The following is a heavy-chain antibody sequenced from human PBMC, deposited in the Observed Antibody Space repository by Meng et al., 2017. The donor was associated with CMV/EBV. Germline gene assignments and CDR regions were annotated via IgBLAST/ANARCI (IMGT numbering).Heavy chain of an antibody. CDR1: GFTFSSYS. V-gene: IGHV3-21*01. D-gene: IGHD5-24*01. J-gene: IGHJ1*01. Sequence: SLKISCAASGFTFSSYSMNWVRQAPGKGLEWVSSISSSSYIYYADSVKGRFTISRDNAKNSLYLQMNSLRAEDTAVYYCARDPSITPGQHWGQGTLVTVSS. CDR3: ARDPSITPGQH. CDR2: ISSSSYI.